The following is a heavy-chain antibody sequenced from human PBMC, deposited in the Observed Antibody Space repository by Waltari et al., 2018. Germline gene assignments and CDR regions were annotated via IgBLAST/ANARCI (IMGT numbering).Heavy chain of an antibody. CDR1: GFTFSNSA. V-gene: IGHV3-23*04. J-gene: IGHJ4*02. D-gene: IGHD3-10*01. CDR2: INGNGDNR. CDR3: AKDARSPGRPLDY. Sequence: EVQLAESGGGLVQPGGSLRLSCAAYGFTFSNSAMNWVRQAPGKGLEWVSGINGNGDNRNYADSVKDRFTISRDNSKNTLSLQMNSLRGEDTAVYFCAKDARSPGRPLDYWGQGTLVTVSS.